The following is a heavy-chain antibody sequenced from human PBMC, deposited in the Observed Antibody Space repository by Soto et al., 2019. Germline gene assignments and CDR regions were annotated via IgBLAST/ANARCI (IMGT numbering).Heavy chain of an antibody. CDR2: TYHSGST. CDR1: GGSISSSDYY. CDR3: ARSTIFGVVHYDY. Sequence: PSETLSLTCTVSGGSISSSDYYWSWIRQPPGKGLEWIGYTYHSGSTYYNPSLKSRVIISIETSKNHFSLKLSSVTVADTAVYYCARSTIFGVVHYDYWGLGTLVTVSS. V-gene: IGHV4-30-4*01. D-gene: IGHD3-3*01. J-gene: IGHJ4*02.